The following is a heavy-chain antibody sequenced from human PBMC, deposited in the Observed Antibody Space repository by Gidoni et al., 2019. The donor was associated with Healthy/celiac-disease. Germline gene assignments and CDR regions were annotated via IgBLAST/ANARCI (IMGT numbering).Heavy chain of an antibody. D-gene: IGHD5-12*01. CDR2: MSWNSGSI. CDR3: AKGGSIVATALDY. Sequence: VQLVESGGGLVPPGRSLRLSCAASGFTFDDYAMHWVRQAPGKGLEWGAGMSWNSGSIGYADSVKGRFTISRDNAKNSLYLQMNSLRAEDTALYYCAKGGSIVATALDYWGQGTLVTVSS. J-gene: IGHJ4*02. CDR1: GFTFDDYA. V-gene: IGHV3-9*01.